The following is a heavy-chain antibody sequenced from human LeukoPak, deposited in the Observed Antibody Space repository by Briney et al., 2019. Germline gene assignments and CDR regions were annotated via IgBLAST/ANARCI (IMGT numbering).Heavy chain of an antibody. CDR2: ISSSGSTI. CDR3: ASSVDYDFWSEDIGLEY. D-gene: IGHD3-3*01. J-gene: IGHJ4*02. V-gene: IGHV3-11*04. CDR1: GFTFSDYY. Sequence: GGSLRLSCVASGFTFSDYYMSWIRQAPGKGLEWGSYISSSGSTIYYADSVKGRFTISRDNAKNSLYLQMNSLRAEDTAVYYCASSVDYDFWSEDIGLEYWGQGTLVTVSS.